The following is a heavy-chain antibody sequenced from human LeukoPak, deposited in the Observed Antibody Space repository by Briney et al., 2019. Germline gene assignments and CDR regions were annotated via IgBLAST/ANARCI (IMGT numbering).Heavy chain of an antibody. D-gene: IGHD5-12*01. CDR3: ARERRWLRWNWFDP. J-gene: IGHJ5*02. CDR1: GGSVTSYY. CDR2: VYYSGTT. V-gene: IGHV4-59*02. Sequence: SETLSLTCTVSGGSVTSYYWSWIRQSPGKGLEWIGYVYYSGTTNYNPSLKSRVTISVDTSKNQFSLKLSSVTAADTAVYYCARERRWLRWNWFDPWGQGTLVTVSS.